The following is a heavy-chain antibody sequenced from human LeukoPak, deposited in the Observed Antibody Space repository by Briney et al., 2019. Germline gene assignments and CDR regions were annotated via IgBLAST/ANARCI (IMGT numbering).Heavy chain of an antibody. CDR2: IYYSGST. D-gene: IGHD3-9*01. J-gene: IGHJ4*02. CDR1: GASISSYY. Sequence: SETLSLTCSVSGASISSYYWSWIRQPPGKGLEWIGYIYYSGSTNYNPSLKSRVTISVDTSKNQVSLKLTSVTAADTGVYFCARAYDILTGYYSWFDYWGQGTLVTVSS. CDR3: ARAYDILTGYYSWFDY. V-gene: IGHV4-59*01.